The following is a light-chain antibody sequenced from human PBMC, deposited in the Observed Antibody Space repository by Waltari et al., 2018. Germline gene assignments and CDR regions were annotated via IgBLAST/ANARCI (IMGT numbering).Light chain of an antibody. CDR2: DAT. CDR3: CSYAGENTMI. CDR1: YYDIGNYDL. V-gene: IGLV2-23*01. J-gene: IGLJ2*01. Sequence: QSALTQPASVSGSPGQSVTISCTGTYYDIGNYDLVSWYQQYPGKATRLIIYDATSRPSLVANGFSASKSGSTASLTISGVQTDDEAHYYCCSYAGENTMIFGGGNRLTVL.